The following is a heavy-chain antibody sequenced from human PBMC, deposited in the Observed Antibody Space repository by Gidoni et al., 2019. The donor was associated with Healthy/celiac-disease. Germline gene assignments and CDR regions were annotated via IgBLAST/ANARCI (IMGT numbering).Heavy chain of an antibody. Sequence: QVQLVQSGAEAKKPVSAVKVSCTASGGDFSSYAISWVRQAPGQGLEWMGGIIPIFDTANYAQKFQGRVTITADESTSTAYMELGSLRSEDTAVYYCARGGTGYYYYGMDVWGQGTTVTVSS. CDR1: GGDFSSYA. CDR2: IIPIFDTA. CDR3: ARGGTGYYYYGMDV. J-gene: IGHJ6*02. D-gene: IGHD1-1*01. V-gene: IGHV1-69*01.